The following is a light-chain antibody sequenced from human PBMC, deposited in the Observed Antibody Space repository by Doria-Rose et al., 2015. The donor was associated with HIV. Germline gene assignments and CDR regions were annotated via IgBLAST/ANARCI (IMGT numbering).Light chain of an antibody. Sequence: TQSPATLSVSPRERATLSCSASQGIGSDLAWYQQQPGQAPRLLIYRASIRATGIPPRFTGGGSGTEFTLTISSLQSEDFAVYFCQQYSQWPPYTFGQGAKLEVK. J-gene: IGKJ2*01. V-gene: IGKV3-15*01. CDR3: QQYSQWPPYT. CDR2: RAS. CDR1: QGIGSD.